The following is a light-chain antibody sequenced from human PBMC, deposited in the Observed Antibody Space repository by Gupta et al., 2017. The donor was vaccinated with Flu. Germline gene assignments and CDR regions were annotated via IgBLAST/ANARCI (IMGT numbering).Light chain of an antibody. Sequence: PYSLAASVGDRVTITCQASQDVSNHLNWYQQKPGKAPKLLIYDASNLETGVPSRFSGSRSGTDFSFTITSLQAEDIGTYYCQQYDSLPTFGHGTKVEIK. CDR3: QQYDSLPT. CDR1: QDVSNH. CDR2: DAS. V-gene: IGKV1-33*01. J-gene: IGKJ1*01.